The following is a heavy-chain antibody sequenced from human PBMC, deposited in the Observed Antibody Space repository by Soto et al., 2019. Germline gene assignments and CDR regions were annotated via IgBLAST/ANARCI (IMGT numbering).Heavy chain of an antibody. CDR3: ARVYCSGGSCYHLDY. D-gene: IGHD2-15*01. Sequence: SETLSLTCAVYGGSVRGYYWSWIRQPPGKGLEWIGEINDSGSTKYNPSLKSRVTISVDTSKNQFSLSLSSVTAEDTAVYYCARVYCSGGSCYHLDYWGQGTLVTVSS. CDR1: GGSVRGYY. J-gene: IGHJ4*02. V-gene: IGHV4-34*01. CDR2: INDSGST.